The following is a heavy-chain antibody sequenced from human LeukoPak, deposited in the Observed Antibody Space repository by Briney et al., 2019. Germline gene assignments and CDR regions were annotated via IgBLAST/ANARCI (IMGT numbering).Heavy chain of an antibody. CDR2: ISSSSYI. D-gene: IGHD4/OR15-4a*01. Sequence: GGSLRLSCAASGFTFSSYSMNWVRQAPGKGLEWVSSISSSSYIYYADSVKGRFTISRDNAKNSLYLQRNSLRAEDTAVYYCARDGHRANDYVDYWGQGTLVTVSS. J-gene: IGHJ4*02. CDR1: GFTFSSYS. CDR3: ARDGHRANDYVDY. V-gene: IGHV3-21*01.